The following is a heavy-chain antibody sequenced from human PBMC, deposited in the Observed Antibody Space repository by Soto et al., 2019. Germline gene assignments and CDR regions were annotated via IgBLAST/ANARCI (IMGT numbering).Heavy chain of an antibody. J-gene: IGHJ6*02. CDR2: INPSDGTR. V-gene: IGHV1-46*01. D-gene: IGHD1-26*01. CDR3: ARAFQEVGFTCRRGTDV. CDR1: GYTFTSYY. Sequence: ASVKVSCKASGYTFTSYYVHWVRQARGQGLEWMGIINPSDGTRTYAQKFQGRVTMTRDTSTSTVYMELSSLRSEDTAVYYCARAFQEVGFTCRRGTDVWGRGTTVTVSS.